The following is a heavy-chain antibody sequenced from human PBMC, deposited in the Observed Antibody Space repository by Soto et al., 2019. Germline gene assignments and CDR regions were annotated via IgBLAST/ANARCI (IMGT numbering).Heavy chain of an antibody. CDR3: AKTEYWQHLA. CDR1: GFTFNSYA. CDR2: ITGSSDRT. V-gene: IGHV3-23*01. D-gene: IGHD2-8*02. Sequence: GGSLRLSCAASGFTFNSYAMSWVRQAPGKGLEWVSSITGSSDRTWHADSVQGRLTISRDNSKNILYLQMNSLRAEDTAMYYCAKTEYWQHLAWGQGTLVTVSS. J-gene: IGHJ4*02.